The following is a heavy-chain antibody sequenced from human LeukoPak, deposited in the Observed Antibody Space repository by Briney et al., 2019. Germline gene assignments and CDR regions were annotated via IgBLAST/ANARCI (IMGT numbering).Heavy chain of an antibody. D-gene: IGHD3-10*01. CDR1: GYTFTNYA. Sequence: ASVKVSGKASGYTFTNYAMNWVRQAPGQGLEWMGGISAYNGNTELAQKFQGRVTLATDASTSTAYVELRSLTSDDTAVYFCARGGSRSRRGDDAFDIWGQGTMVTVSS. J-gene: IGHJ3*02. V-gene: IGHV1-18*01. CDR3: ARGGSRSRRGDDAFDI. CDR2: ISAYNGNT.